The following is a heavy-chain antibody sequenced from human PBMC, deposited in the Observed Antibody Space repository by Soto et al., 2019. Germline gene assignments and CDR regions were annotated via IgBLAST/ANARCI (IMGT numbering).Heavy chain of an antibody. D-gene: IGHD3-10*01. V-gene: IGHV1-69*13. CDR2: IIPIFGTA. CDR1: GGTFSSYA. CDR3: ARSVWFGELSPHYYYCYGMDV. Sequence: SVKVSCKASGGTFSSYAISWVRQAPGQGLEWMGGIIPIFGTANYAQKFQGRVTITADESTSTAYMELSSLRSEDTAVYYCARSVWFGELSPHYYYCYGMDVWGQGTTVTVSS. J-gene: IGHJ6*02.